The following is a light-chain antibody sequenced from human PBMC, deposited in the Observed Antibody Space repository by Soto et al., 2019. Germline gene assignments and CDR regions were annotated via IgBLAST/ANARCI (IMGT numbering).Light chain of an antibody. CDR1: QSISNH. CDR2: AAS. J-gene: IGKJ1*01. CDR3: QQSYSSPPT. V-gene: IGKV1-39*01. Sequence: DIQMTQSPSSLSASVEDRVIITCRASQSISNHLNWYQQKPGKAPKLLIFAASSLQSGVPSRFSGSRSGPDFTLTISSLQPEDFATYYCQQSYSSPPTLGQGTKL.